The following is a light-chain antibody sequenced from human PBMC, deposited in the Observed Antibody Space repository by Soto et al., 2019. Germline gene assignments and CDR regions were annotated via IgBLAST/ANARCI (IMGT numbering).Light chain of an antibody. CDR3: AAWDDSLSGWV. CDR2: EVS. Sequence: QSVLTQPPSASGSPGQSVTISCTGTSSDVGAYNYVSWYQQHPGKAPKLMIYEVSKRPSGVPDRFSGSKSGNTASLTVSGLQAEDEADYYCAAWDDSLSGWVFGGGTKVTVL. CDR1: SSDVGAYNY. J-gene: IGLJ3*02. V-gene: IGLV2-8*01.